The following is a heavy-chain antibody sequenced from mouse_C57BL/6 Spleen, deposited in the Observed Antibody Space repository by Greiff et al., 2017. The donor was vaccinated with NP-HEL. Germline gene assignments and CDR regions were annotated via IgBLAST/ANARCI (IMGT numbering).Heavy chain of an antibody. J-gene: IGHJ3*01. Sequence: EVKLVESGGGLVKPGGSLKLSCAASGFTFSSYTMSWVRQTPEKRLEWVATISGGGGNTYYPDSVKGRFTISRDNAKNTLYLQMSSLRSEDTALYYCARHPLYGNYWFAYWGQGTLVTVSA. CDR2: ISGGGGNT. CDR3: ARHPLYGNYWFAY. D-gene: IGHD2-1*01. V-gene: IGHV5-9*01. CDR1: GFTFSSYT.